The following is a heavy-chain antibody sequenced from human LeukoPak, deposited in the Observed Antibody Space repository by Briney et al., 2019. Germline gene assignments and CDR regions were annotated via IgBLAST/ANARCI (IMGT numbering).Heavy chain of an antibody. CDR3: VRDFGGEDDF. Sequence: GGSRRLSCAASGFTLSSSWMHWVRQVPGEGLVWVARMNEDGRRTDVAGSVRGRFTISRDIAKNTLFLQMNSLRVEDTAVCHCVRDFGGEDDFWGQGTLVAVSS. CDR2: MNEDGRRT. V-gene: IGHV3-74*01. J-gene: IGHJ4*02. D-gene: IGHD2-15*01. CDR1: GFTLSSSW.